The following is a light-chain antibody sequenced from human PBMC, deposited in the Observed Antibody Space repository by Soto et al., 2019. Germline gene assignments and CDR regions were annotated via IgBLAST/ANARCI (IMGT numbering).Light chain of an antibody. Sequence: QSVLTQSPSASASLGASVKLTCTLSSGHSNYAIAWHQQQPEKGPRYLMNLNSDGSHSKGDGIPDRFSGSSSGAERYLIISSLQSEDEADYYCAAWDDSLKRVFGGGTKLTVL. CDR2: LNSDGSH. J-gene: IGLJ3*02. V-gene: IGLV4-69*01. CDR1: SGHSNYA. CDR3: AAWDDSLKRV.